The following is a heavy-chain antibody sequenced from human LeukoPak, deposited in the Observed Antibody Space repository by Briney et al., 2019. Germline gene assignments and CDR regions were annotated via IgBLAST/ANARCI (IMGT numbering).Heavy chain of an antibody. CDR3: ATGDVDTAMFQRGGLGAGSPYSRAPIDY. Sequence: GGSLRLSCAASGFTFDDYAMHWVRQAPGKGLEWVSLRSGDGGSTNYADSVKGRFTISRDNSKNSLYLQMNSLSTEDTALYYCATGDVDTAMFQRGGLGAGSPYSRAPIDYWGQGTLVTVSS. V-gene: IGHV3-43*02. CDR1: GFTFDDYA. CDR2: RSGDGGST. D-gene: IGHD5-18*01. J-gene: IGHJ4*02.